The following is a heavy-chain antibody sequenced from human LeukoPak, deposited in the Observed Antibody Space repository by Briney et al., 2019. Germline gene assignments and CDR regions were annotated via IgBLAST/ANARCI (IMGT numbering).Heavy chain of an antibody. D-gene: IGHD2-21*02. CDR1: GVTFSSYA. V-gene: IGHV1-69*06. Sequence: ASVKVSCTASGVTFSSYAMNWVRQAPGKGPEWMGRIIPIFGTTYYAQKFQGRVTITADKSTSTAYMELSSLRSEDTAVYYCARDLASCGGDCSPGGDYWGQGTLVTVSS. CDR2: IIPIFGTT. CDR3: ARDLASCGGDCSPGGDY. J-gene: IGHJ4*02.